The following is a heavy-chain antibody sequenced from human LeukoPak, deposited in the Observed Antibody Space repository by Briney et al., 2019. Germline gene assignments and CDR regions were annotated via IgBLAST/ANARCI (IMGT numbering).Heavy chain of an antibody. CDR2: IIPIFGTA. J-gene: IGHJ4*02. Sequence: ASVKVSCKASRGTFSSNTISWVRQAPGQGLECMGGIIPIFGTANYAQKFQGRVTMTRDTSISTAYMELSRLRSDDTAVFYCATSSGWKSNIDYWGQGTLVTVSS. D-gene: IGHD6-19*01. V-gene: IGHV1-69*05. CDR1: RGTFSSNT. CDR3: ATSSGWKSNIDY.